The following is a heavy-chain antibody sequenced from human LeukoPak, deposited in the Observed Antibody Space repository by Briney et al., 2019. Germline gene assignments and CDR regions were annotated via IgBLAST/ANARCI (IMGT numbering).Heavy chain of an antibody. CDR3: AKWADYDFWSGYPNWFDP. D-gene: IGHD3-3*01. CDR2: ISYSGGST. J-gene: IGHJ5*02. V-gene: IGHV3-23*01. Sequence: GGSLRLSCAASGFSFSSYAMSWVRQAPGKGLEWVSGISYSGGSTYSADSVKGRFTISRDNSKNTLYLQMNSLRAEDTAVYYCAKWADYDFWSGYPNWFDPWGQGTLVTVSS. CDR1: GFSFSSYA.